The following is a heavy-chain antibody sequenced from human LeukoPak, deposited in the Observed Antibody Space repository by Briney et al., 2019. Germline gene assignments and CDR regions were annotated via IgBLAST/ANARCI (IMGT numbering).Heavy chain of an antibody. CDR1: GFTFSSYA. CDR2: ISGSGGST. J-gene: IGHJ4*02. D-gene: IGHD2-15*01. Sequence: GGSLRLSCAASGFTFSSYAMSWVRQAPGKGLEWVSAISGSGGSTYYADSVKGRFTISRDNSKNTLYLQMNSLRAEDTAVYYCAKAPPCSGGSCYHFDYWGQGTLVTVSS. V-gene: IGHV3-23*01. CDR3: AKAPPCSGGSCYHFDY.